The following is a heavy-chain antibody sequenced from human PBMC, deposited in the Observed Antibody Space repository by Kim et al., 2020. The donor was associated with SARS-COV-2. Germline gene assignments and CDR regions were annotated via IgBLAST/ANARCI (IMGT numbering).Heavy chain of an antibody. J-gene: IGHJ5*02. Sequence: SETLSLTCTVSGGSISSYYWSWIRQPPGKGLEWIGYIYYSGSTNYNPSLKSRVTISVDTSKNQFSLKLSSVTAADTAVYYCARDQGGSGSYYKPSGGFDPWGQGTLVTVSS. D-gene: IGHD3-10*01. CDR3: ARDQGGSGSYYKPSGGFDP. CDR2: IYYSGST. CDR1: GGSISSYY. V-gene: IGHV4-59*01.